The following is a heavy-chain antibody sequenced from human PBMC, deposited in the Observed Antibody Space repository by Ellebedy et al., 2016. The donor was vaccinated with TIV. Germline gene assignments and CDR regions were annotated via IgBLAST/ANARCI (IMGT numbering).Heavy chain of an antibody. V-gene: IGHV3-7*03. CDR2: INQDGGQT. J-gene: IGHJ4*02. Sequence: PGGSLRLSCAASGFSFNSYSMSWVRQAPGEGLEWVATINQDGGQTWYVDSVKGRFTISRGNARNSLYLQMNSLKAEDTAFYFCARLGPETTVTTYDYWGQGTLVTVSS. CDR1: GFSFNSYS. D-gene: IGHD4-17*01. CDR3: ARLGPETTVTTYDY.